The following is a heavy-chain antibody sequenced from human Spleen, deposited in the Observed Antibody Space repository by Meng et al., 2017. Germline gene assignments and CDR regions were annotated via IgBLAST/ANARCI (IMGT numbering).Heavy chain of an antibody. CDR1: GGSFSDYY. Sequence: QVQQQQWGAGLLKPSATLSLTCFVSGGSFSDYYWSWIRQPPGKGLEWIGEINHSGSTNYNPSLESRATISVDTSQNNLSLKLSSVTAADSAVYYCARGPTTMAHDFDYWGQGTLVTVSS. CDR2: INHSGST. D-gene: IGHD4-11*01. CDR3: ARGPTTMAHDFDY. V-gene: IGHV4-34*01. J-gene: IGHJ4*02.